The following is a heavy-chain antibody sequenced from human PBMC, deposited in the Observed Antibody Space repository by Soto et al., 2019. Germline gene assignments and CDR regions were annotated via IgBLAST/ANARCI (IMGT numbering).Heavy chain of an antibody. D-gene: IGHD4-17*01. Sequence: GGSLRLSCAASGFTVSSNYMSWVRQAPGKGLEWVSVINSGGSTYYADSVKGRFTISRDNSKNTLYLQMNSLRAEDTAVYYCARDYGGNSGFDYWGQGTLVTVSS. CDR3: ARDYGGNSGFDY. J-gene: IGHJ4*02. CDR2: INSGGST. CDR1: GFTVSSNY. V-gene: IGHV3-53*01.